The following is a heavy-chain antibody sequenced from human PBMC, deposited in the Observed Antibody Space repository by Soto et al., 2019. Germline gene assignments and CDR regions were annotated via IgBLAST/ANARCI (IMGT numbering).Heavy chain of an antibody. Sequence: GASVKVSCKASGYTFTSYGISWVRQAPGQGLEWMGWISAYNGNTNYAQKLQGRVTMTTDTSTSTAYMELRSLRSDDTAVYYCARDGAPYYYYDSSGYYFDAFDIWGQGTMVTVSS. CDR1: GYTFTSYG. D-gene: IGHD3-22*01. CDR2: ISAYNGNT. J-gene: IGHJ3*02. V-gene: IGHV1-18*01. CDR3: ARDGAPYYYYDSSGYYFDAFDI.